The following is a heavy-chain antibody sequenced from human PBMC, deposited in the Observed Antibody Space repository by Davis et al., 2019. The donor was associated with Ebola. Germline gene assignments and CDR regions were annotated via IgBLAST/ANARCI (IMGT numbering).Heavy chain of an antibody. D-gene: IGHD2-21*02. CDR2: IYPGDSNT. J-gene: IGHJ4*02. CDR3: ARQQAGGGDTVDY. V-gene: IGHV5-51*01. Sequence: GESLKISCRSSEYSFTSYWIGWVRQMPGKGLEWMGIIYPGDSNTRYSPSFEGQVTISADKSISTAYLQWSSLKASDTAMYYCARQQAGGGDTVDYWGQGTLVTVSS. CDR1: EYSFTSYW.